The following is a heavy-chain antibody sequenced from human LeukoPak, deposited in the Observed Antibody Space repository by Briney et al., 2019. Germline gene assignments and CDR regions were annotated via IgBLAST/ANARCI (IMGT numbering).Heavy chain of an antibody. CDR2: ISYDGSNK. Sequence: ERSLRLSCAASGFTFSSYAMHWVRQAPGKGLEWVAVISYDGSNKYYADSVKGRFTISRDNSKNTLYLQMNSLRAEDTAVYYCARGGLVGATGPIDYWGQGTLVTVSS. V-gene: IGHV3-30-3*01. J-gene: IGHJ4*02. CDR3: ARGGLVGATGPIDY. CDR1: GFTFSSYA. D-gene: IGHD1-26*01.